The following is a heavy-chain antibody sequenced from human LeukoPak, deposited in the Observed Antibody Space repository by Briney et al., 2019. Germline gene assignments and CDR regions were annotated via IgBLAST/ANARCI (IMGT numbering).Heavy chain of an antibody. V-gene: IGHV4-61*01. CDR3: ATSAGGSSPRWFDP. CDR2: IYYSGST. CDR1: GGSVSSGSYY. Sequence: PSETLSLTCTVSGGSVSSGSYYWSWIRRPPGKGLEWIGYIYYSGSTNYNPSLKSRVTISVDTSKNQFSLKLSSVTAADTAVYYCATSAGGSSPRWFDPWGQGTLVTVSS. J-gene: IGHJ5*02. D-gene: IGHD6-13*01.